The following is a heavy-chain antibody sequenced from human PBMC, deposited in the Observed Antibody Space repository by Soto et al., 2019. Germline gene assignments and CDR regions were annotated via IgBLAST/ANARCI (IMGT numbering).Heavy chain of an antibody. J-gene: IGHJ4*02. Sequence: EVQLVESGGGLVQPGGSLRLSCAASGFTFSIYSMNWVRQAPGKGLEWISYISSTSETIYYADSVKGRFTISRDNAKNSLYLQVNSLRAEDTAVYYCARDSESRFLQWFYLDYWGQGTLVTVSS. CDR3: ARDSESRFLQWFYLDY. CDR2: ISSTSETI. D-gene: IGHD3-3*01. V-gene: IGHV3-48*01. CDR1: GFTFSIYS.